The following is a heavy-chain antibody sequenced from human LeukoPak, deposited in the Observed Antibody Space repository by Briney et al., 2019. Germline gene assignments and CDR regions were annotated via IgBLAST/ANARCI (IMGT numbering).Heavy chain of an antibody. CDR1: GFTFDDYA. CDR3: AKASAAADNYFDY. CDR2: ISWNSGSI. D-gene: IGHD6-13*01. J-gene: IGHJ4*02. V-gene: IGHV3-9*03. Sequence: PGGSLRLSCAASGFTFDDYAMHWVRRAPGKGLEWVSGISWNSGSIGYADSVKGRFTISRDNAKNSLYLQMNSLRAEDMALYYCAKASAAADNYFDYWGQGTLVTVSS.